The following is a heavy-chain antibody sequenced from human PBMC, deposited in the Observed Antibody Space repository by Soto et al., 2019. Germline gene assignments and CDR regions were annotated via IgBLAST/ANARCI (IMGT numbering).Heavy chain of an antibody. CDR1: GYTFTSYC. CDR2: ISAYNGNT. J-gene: IGHJ6*02. D-gene: IGHD2-15*01. Sequence: ASGKVCCEASGYTFTSYCISWVRQAPGQGLEWMGWISAYNGNTNYAQKLQGRVTMTTDTSTSTAYMELRSLRSDDTAVYYCARDDYCSGGSCYGFYYYYYGMDVWGQGTTVTVS. V-gene: IGHV1-18*04. CDR3: ARDDYCSGGSCYGFYYYYYGMDV.